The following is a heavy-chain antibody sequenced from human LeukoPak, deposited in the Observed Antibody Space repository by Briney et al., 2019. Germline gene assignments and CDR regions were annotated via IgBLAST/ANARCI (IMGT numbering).Heavy chain of an antibody. V-gene: IGHV4-39*01. CDR2: IYYSGST. D-gene: IGHD2-21*02. Sequence: PSETLSLTCTVSGGSISSSSYYWGWIRQPPGKGLEWIGSIYYSGSTYYNPSLKSRVTITVDTSKNQFSLKLSSVTAADTPVYYCARSHIVAVTGFAFDIWGQGTLVTVSS. CDR3: ARSHIVAVTGFAFDI. CDR1: GGSISSSSYY. J-gene: IGHJ3*02.